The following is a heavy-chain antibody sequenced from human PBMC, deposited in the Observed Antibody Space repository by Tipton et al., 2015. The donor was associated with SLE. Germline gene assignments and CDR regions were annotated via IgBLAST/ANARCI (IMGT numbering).Heavy chain of an antibody. V-gene: IGHV3-30*18. D-gene: IGHD3-10*01. J-gene: IGHJ4*02. CDR1: GFSFSNCE. CDR3: AKGEDYYGSGSDY. Sequence: SLRLSCAASGFSFSNCEMNWVRQAPGKGLEWVAVIWFDGSNKYYVDSVKGRFTISRDNSKNTLFLQMNSLRAEDTAVYYCAKGEDYYGSGSDYWGQGTLVTVSS. CDR2: IWFDGSNK.